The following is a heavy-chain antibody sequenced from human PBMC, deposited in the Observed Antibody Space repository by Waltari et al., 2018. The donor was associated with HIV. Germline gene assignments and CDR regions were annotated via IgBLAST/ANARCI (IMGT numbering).Heavy chain of an antibody. CDR3: AREAVTTNYYFDN. CDR2: ISYDGSDK. Sequence: VQLVEPGGSVVQSRRLERPPCVGLGFSFSNFFLLWPLPAPGTGLESIALISYDGSDKDYADSLRGRFTISRDNSKNTLFLQMDSLRIEDTALYYCAREAVTTNYYFDNWGQGTLVTVSS. D-gene: IGHD1-1*01. J-gene: IGHJ4*02. CDR1: GFSFSNFF. V-gene: IGHV3-30*04.